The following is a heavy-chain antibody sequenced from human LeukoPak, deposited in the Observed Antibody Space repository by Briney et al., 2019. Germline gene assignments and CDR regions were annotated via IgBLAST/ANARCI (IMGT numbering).Heavy chain of an antibody. V-gene: IGHV1-2*02. J-gene: IGHJ4*02. CDR2: INPQSGAT. CDR3: ARGGNDSNLYFPY. Sequence: SVKVSFKASGYPFSDFYVHWVRQAPGQGPEWMAWINPQSGATNYAQKFQGRVTMTRDMSIRTVYMELTSLRSDDTALYYCARGGNDSNLYFPYWGQGALVTVSS. D-gene: IGHD3-22*01. CDR1: GYPFSDFY.